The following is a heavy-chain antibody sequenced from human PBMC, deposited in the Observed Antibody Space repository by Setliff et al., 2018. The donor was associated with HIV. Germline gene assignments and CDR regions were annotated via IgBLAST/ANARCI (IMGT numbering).Heavy chain of an antibody. CDR1: GFTFSDYY. D-gene: IGHD2-8*01. Sequence: LRLSCAASGFTFSDYYMSWIRQAPGKGLEWVSYIISGSTIYYADSVKGRFTISRDNAKNSLYLQMNSRRAEDTAVYYCARGLGYCPNGICFVVTSNVFDIWGQGTMVTVSS. CDR3: ARGLGYCPNGICFVVTSNVFDI. CDR2: IISGSTI. V-gene: IGHV3-11*04. J-gene: IGHJ3*02.